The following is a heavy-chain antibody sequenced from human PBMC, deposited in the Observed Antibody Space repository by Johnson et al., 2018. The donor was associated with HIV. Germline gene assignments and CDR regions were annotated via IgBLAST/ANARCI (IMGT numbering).Heavy chain of an antibody. Sequence: MQLVESGGGLIQPGGSLRLSCGASGFIVSSNYMSWVRQAPGKGLEWVSVIYTDDSTYYADSVKGRFTISRDNSKNTLYLQMNSLRAEDTAIYYCARAPQKYNWSYMIAFDIWGQGTMVTVSS. CDR1: GFIVSSNY. D-gene: IGHD1-7*01. CDR2: IYTDDST. V-gene: IGHV3-53*01. CDR3: ARAPQKYNWSYMIAFDI. J-gene: IGHJ3*02.